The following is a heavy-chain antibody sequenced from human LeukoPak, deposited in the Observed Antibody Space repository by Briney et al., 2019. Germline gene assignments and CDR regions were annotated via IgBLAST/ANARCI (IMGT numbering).Heavy chain of an antibody. Sequence: ASVKVSCKASGYTFTRYGIIWVRQAPGQGLEWMGWISAYIGITNYAQKLQGRVTMTTDTSNSTAYMELRSLRSDDTAVYYCARARLVLGPFDIWGQGTMVTVSS. V-gene: IGHV1-18*01. J-gene: IGHJ3*02. D-gene: IGHD6-19*01. CDR1: GYTFTRYG. CDR3: ARARLVLGPFDI. CDR2: ISAYIGIT.